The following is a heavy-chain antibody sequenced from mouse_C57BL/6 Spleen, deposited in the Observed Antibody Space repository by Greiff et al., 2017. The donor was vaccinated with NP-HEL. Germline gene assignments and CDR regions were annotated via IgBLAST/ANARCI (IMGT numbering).Heavy chain of an antibody. D-gene: IGHD2-3*01. V-gene: IGHV1-18*01. Sequence: EVQLQQSGPELVKPGASVQIPCKASGYTFTDYNMDWVKQSHGKSLEWIGDINPNNGGTIYNQKFKGKATLTVDKSSSTAYMELRSLTSEDTAVYYCARWGLLHPMDYWGQGTSVTVSS. J-gene: IGHJ4*01. CDR1: GYTFTDYN. CDR2: INPNNGGT. CDR3: ARWGLLHPMDY.